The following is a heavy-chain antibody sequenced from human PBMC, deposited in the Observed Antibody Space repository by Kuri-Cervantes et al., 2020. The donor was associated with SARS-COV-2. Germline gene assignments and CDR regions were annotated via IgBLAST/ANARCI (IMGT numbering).Heavy chain of an antibody. V-gene: IGHV3-30-3*01. CDR3: ARDAISPEVGQQPEYYFDY. CDR2: ISYDGSNK. D-gene: IGHD6-13*01. CDR1: GFTFSSYA. J-gene: IGHJ4*02. Sequence: GESLKISCAASGFTFSSYAMHWVRQAPGKGLEWVAVISYDGSNKYYADSVKGRFTISRDNAKNSLYLQMNSLRAEDTAVYYCARDAISPEVGQQPEYYFDYWGQGTLVTVSS.